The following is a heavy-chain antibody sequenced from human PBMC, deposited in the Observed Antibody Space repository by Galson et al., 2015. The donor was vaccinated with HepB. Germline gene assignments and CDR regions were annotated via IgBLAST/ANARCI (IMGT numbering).Heavy chain of an antibody. D-gene: IGHD4-17*01. CDR2: INPSGGST. J-gene: IGHJ6*02. CDR1: GYSFTTYY. V-gene: IGHV1-46*01. CDR3: ASDRGTTVPNPYFYGMDV. Sequence: SVKVSCKASGYSFTTYYMHWVRQAPGQGVEWMGIINPSGGSTTYAQKFQGRVTMTRDTLTSTDYMELNSLRPEDTAVYYCASDRGTTVPNPYFYGMDVWGQGTTVIVSS.